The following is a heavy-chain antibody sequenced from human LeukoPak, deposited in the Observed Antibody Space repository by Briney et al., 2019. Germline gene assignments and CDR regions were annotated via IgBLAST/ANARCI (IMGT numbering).Heavy chain of an antibody. CDR1: GFTFNDYV. CDR2: ISSGSRTI. V-gene: IGHV3-48*01. Sequence: PGGSLRLSCAASGFTFNDYVMNWVRQAPGKGLEWVSYISSGSRTIYYADSVKGRFTISRDNARNSLYLQMDSLRAEDTAVYYCARDRGSGWYYFDYWGQGTLVTVSS. J-gene: IGHJ4*02. CDR3: ARDRGSGWYYFDY. D-gene: IGHD6-19*01.